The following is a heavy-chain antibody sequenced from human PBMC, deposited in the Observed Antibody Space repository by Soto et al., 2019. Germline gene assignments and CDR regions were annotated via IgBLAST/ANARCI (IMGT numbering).Heavy chain of an antibody. D-gene: IGHD3-3*01. CDR3: ARDHGGHDAFDI. Sequence: ASVKVSCKASGYTFTSYAMNWVRQAPGQRLEWMGWINAGNGNTNYAQKLQGRVTMTTDTSTSTAYMELRSLRSDDTAVYYCARDHGGHDAFDIWGQGTMVTVSS. J-gene: IGHJ3*02. V-gene: IGHV1-3*01. CDR2: INAGNGNT. CDR1: GYTFTSYA.